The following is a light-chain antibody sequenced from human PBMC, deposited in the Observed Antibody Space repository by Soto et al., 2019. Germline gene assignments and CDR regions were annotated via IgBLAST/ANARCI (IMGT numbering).Light chain of an antibody. V-gene: IGKV3-15*01. CDR2: DAS. CDR3: QHRSNWLA. CDR1: QSVSNN. J-gene: IGKJ4*01. Sequence: EIVMTQSPATLSVSPGERATLSCRASQSVSNNLAWYQQKPGQAPRLLIYDASTRATGIPARFSGSGSGTDFTLTISRLEPEDFAVYYCQHRSNWLAFGGGTKVDIK.